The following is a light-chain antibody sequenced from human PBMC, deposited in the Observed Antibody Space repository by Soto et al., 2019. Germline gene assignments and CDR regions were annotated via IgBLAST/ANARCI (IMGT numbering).Light chain of an antibody. Sequence: QSVLTQPASVSGSPGQSITISCTGTSSDIGAYDYVSWFQQYPGKAPKLIISEVNNRPSGVSNRFSGSKSGNAASLTISGLQADDEAEYFCFSFTTSWTHVFGTGTKVTV. CDR1: SSDIGAYDY. J-gene: IGLJ1*01. V-gene: IGLV2-14*03. CDR2: EVN. CDR3: FSFTTSWTHV.